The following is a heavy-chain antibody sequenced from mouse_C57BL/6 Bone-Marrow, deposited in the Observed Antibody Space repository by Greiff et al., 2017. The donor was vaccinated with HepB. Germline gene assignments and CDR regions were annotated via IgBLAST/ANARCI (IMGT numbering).Heavy chain of an antibody. Sequence: QVQLQESGPGLVAPSQSLSITCTVSGFSLTSYAISWVRQPPGKGLEWLGVIWTGGGTNYNSALKSRLSISKDNSKSQVFLKMNSLQTDDTARYYCARNYYYGSSSEVYYAMDYWGQGTSVTVSS. CDR1: GFSLTSYA. J-gene: IGHJ4*01. CDR2: IWTGGGT. D-gene: IGHD1-1*01. CDR3: ARNYYYGSSSEVYYAMDY. V-gene: IGHV2-9-1*01.